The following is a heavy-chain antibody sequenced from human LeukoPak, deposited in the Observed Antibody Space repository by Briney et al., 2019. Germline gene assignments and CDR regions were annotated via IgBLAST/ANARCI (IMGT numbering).Heavy chain of an antibody. CDR3: ATADWESFYFDS. CDR2: TSYSEGT. D-gene: IGHD1-26*01. J-gene: IGHJ4*02. Sequence: SETLSLTCTVSGGSVSRGGYYWNWIRQHPGKGLEWTGFTSYSEGTYYNPSLMSRITISVDRSQNQFSLKMRDVTAADTAVYFCATADWESFYFDSWGQGALVAVSS. V-gene: IGHV4-31*03. CDR1: GGSVSRGGYY.